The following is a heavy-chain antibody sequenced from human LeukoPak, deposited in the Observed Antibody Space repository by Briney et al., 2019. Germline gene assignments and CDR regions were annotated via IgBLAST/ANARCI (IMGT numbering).Heavy chain of an antibody. D-gene: IGHD5-18*01. CDR2: FYTSGST. V-gene: IGHV4-61*02. J-gene: IGHJ4*02. CDR3: ARYTYGVSFDY. Sequence: SETLSLTCTVCNGFMSSGEYYWSWIRQPAGKGLDWIGRFYTSGSTNYNPSPKARVSISLDTSKSQFSLRLRSVTAADTAMYYCARYTYGVSFDYWGQGTLVTVSS. CDR1: NGFMSSGEYY.